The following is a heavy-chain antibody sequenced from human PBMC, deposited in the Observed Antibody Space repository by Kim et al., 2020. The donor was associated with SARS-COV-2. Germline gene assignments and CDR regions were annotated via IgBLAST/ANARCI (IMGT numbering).Heavy chain of an antibody. D-gene: IGHD3-10*01. V-gene: IGHV1-18*01. CDR3: ARVGTMVRGVIPYYYYGMDV. CDR1: GYTFTSYG. Sequence: ASVKVSCKASGYTFTSYGISWVRQAPGQGLEWMGWISAYNGNTNYAQKLQGRVTMTTDTSTSTAYMELRSLRSDDTAVYYCARVGTMVRGVIPYYYYGMDVWGQGTTVTVSS. J-gene: IGHJ6*02. CDR2: ISAYNGNT.